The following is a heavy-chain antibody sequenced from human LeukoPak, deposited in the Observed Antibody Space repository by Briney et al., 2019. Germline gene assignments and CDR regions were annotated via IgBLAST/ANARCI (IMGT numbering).Heavy chain of an antibody. D-gene: IGHD6-13*01. CDR1: GYTFTSYG. J-gene: IGHJ6*02. Sequence: ASVKVSCKASGYTFTSYGISWVRQAPGQGLEWMGWISAYNGNTNYAQKLQGRVTMTTDTSTSTAYMELSSLRSEDTAVYYCAADDIAAAGTPSGDYYYYGMDVWGQGTTVTVSS. CDR2: ISAYNGNT. CDR3: AADDIAAAGTPSGDYYYYGMDV. V-gene: IGHV1-18*01.